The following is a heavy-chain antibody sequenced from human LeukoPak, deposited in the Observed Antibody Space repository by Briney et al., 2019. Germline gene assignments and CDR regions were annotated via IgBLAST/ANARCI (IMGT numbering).Heavy chain of an antibody. V-gene: IGHV1-2*02. Sequence: ASVKVSCKASGYTFTGYYLHWVRQAPGQGLEWMGWINPKTDDTKYAQKFQGRVTMTRDTSITTVYMELRRLRSDDTAVYYCAREYYNYVWGSITGLSKGGPFDNWGQGTLVTVSS. J-gene: IGHJ4*02. CDR3: AREYYNYVWGSITGLSKGGPFDN. CDR2: INPKTDDT. CDR1: GYTFTGYY. D-gene: IGHD3-16*01.